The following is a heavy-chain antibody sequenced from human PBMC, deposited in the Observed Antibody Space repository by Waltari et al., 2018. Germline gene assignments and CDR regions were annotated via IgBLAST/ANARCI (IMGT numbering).Heavy chain of an antibody. V-gene: IGHV2-5*01. CDR2: IYWNDDK. J-gene: IGHJ4*02. Sequence: QITLKESGPTLVTPTQTLTLTCTFSGFSLSTSGVGVVWIRQPRGTPVEGLALIYWNDDKRYSTSLKSRLTINKDTTKNQVVITMTNMDPVDTATYYCAHRRGYSSGYYYKYWGQGTLVTVSS. CDR1: GFSLSTSGVG. CDR3: AHRRGYSSGYYYKY. D-gene: IGHD3-22*01.